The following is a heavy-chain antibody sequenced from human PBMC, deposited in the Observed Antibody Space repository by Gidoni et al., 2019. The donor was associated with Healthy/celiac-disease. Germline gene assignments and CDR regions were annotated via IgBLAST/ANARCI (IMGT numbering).Heavy chain of an antibody. V-gene: IGHV5-51*01. D-gene: IGHD3-10*01. Sequence: EVQLVQSGAEVKKPGESLKISCKGSGYSFTSYCIGWVRQMPGKGLGWMGIIYPGDSDTRYSPSFQGQVTISADKSISTAYLQWSSLKASDTAMYYCARLLTMVRGGVYYYYGMDVWGQGTTVTVSS. CDR3: ARLLTMVRGGVYYYYGMDV. CDR1: GYSFTSYC. CDR2: IYPGDSDT. J-gene: IGHJ6*02.